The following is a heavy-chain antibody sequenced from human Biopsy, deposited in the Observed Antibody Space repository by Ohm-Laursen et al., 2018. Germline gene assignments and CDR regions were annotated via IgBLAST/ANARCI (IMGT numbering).Heavy chain of an antibody. CDR3: SRTVDTVWVTPTDH. V-gene: IGHV1-18*01. Sequence: ASVKVSCKASGYTFPSYGISWVRQAPGQGLEWLGWISTYNGNTNYAQKFRGRVTMTTDKSTSTAYVELRSLRSDDTAVYYCSRTVDTVWVTPTDHWGQGTLVTGSS. CDR1: GYTFPSYG. D-gene: IGHD5-18*01. J-gene: IGHJ4*02. CDR2: ISTYNGNT.